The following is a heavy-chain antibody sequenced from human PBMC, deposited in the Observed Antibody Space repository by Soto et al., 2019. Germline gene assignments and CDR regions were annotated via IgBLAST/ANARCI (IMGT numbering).Heavy chain of an antibody. CDR2: IYHTVST. V-gene: IGHV4-31*03. Sequence: TRSLTCSVSGGSISTVGHYWTWIRQPPGKGLEWIGSIYHTVSTYYSKSLRSRLTMSVDTSKSQFSLRLSSVTAADTAVYYCARATGTKRSRNFDSWGQGTLVTVSS. D-gene: IGHD1-1*01. CDR1: GGSISTVGHY. CDR3: ARATGTKRSRNFDS. J-gene: IGHJ4*01.